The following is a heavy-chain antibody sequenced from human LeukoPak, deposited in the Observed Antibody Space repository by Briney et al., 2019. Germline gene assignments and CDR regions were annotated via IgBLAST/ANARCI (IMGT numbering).Heavy chain of an antibody. V-gene: IGHV3-7*03. CDR1: GFTFSSYE. D-gene: IGHD4-23*01. CDR2: INQDASGA. J-gene: IGHJ4*02. CDR3: ARGLRWPDF. Sequence: GGSLRLSCAASGFTFSSYEMNWVRQAPGKGPEWVANINQDASGASYVDSVRGRFTISRDNAKESVYLQMNSLRADDTAIYYCARGLRWPDFWGQGTLVTVSS.